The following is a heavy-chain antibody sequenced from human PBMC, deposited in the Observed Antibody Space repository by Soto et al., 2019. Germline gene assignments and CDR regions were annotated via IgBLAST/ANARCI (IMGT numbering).Heavy chain of an antibody. Sequence: EVQLVESGGGLVQPGASLRLSCTASGFTFSTYSMNWVRQAPGKGLEWVSYISSSSSTIYYVDSVKGRFTISRDNAKNSLYLQMNSLRAEDTAVYYCARDTDIVVVPAASGMDVWGQGTTVTVSS. CDR3: ARDTDIVVVPAASGMDV. V-gene: IGHV3-48*01. J-gene: IGHJ6*02. D-gene: IGHD2-2*01. CDR1: GFTFSTYS. CDR2: ISSSSSTI.